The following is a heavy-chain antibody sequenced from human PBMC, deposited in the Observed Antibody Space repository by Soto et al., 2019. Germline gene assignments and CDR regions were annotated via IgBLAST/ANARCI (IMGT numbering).Heavy chain of an antibody. D-gene: IGHD5-12*01. CDR2: ISAYNGNT. CDR3: ARDLRIVATIGSYGMDV. Sequence: VASVNVSCQASGYTFTSYGISWVRQAPGQGLEWMGWISAYNGNTNYAQKLQGRVTMTTDTSTSTVYMELRSLRSDDTAVYYCARDLRIVATIGSYGMDVWGQGTTVTVSS. V-gene: IGHV1-18*04. J-gene: IGHJ6*02. CDR1: GYTFTSYG.